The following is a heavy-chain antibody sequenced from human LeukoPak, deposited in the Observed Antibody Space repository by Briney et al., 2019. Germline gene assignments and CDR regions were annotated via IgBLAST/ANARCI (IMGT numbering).Heavy chain of an antibody. D-gene: IGHD6-19*01. CDR1: GGSISSYY. J-gene: IGHJ4*02. CDR3: ARDGGGSGWSDY. Sequence: SETLSLTCTVSGGSISSYYWSWIRQPPGKGLEWIGYIYYSGSTNYNPSLKSRVTISVDTSKNQFSLKLSSVTAADTAVYYCARDGGGSGWSDYWGQGTLVTVSS. CDR2: IYYSGST. V-gene: IGHV4-59*01.